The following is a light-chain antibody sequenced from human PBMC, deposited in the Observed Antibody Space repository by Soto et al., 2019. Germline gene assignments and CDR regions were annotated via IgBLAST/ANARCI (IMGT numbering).Light chain of an antibody. Sequence: QSALTQPASVSGSPGQSITISCTGTGGYDYVSWYQQHPGKPPKLLIYFVTARPSGVSDRFSGSASANTASLTISGLQAEDEADYYCSSWRPDNTRDVFGGGTKVTVL. CDR2: FVT. J-gene: IGLJ1*01. V-gene: IGLV2-14*03. CDR1: GGYDY. CDR3: SSWRPDNTRDV.